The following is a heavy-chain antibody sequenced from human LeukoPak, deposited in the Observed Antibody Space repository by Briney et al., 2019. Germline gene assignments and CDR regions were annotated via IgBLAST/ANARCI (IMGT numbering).Heavy chain of an antibody. CDR2: IKQDGSEK. V-gene: IGHV3-7*01. Sequence: PGGSLRLYCAASGFTFSSYWMSWVRQAPGKGLEWVAKIKQDGSEKYYVDSVKGRFTIARDNAKNSLYLQMNSLRAEDTAVYYCAKDKEGYYDFWSGYFDYWGQGTLVTVSS. CDR3: AKDKEGYYDFWSGYFDY. J-gene: IGHJ4*02. D-gene: IGHD3-3*01. CDR1: GFTFSSYW.